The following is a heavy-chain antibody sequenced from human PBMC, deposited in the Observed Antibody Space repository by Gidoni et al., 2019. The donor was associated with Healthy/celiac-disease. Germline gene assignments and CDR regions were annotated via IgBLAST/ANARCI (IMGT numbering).Heavy chain of an antibody. CDR3: AKVSCGGDCYGYYYYGMDV. CDR1: GFTFSSSG. Sequence: QVQLVESVVGVVQPGRSLRLSCAASGFTFSSSGLHWVRQAPGKGLEWVAVISYDGSNKYYADSVKGRFTIYRDNSKNTLYLQMNRLRAEDTDVYYCAKVSCGGDCYGYYYYGMDVWGQGTTVTVSS. D-gene: IGHD2-21*01. V-gene: IGHV3-30*18. J-gene: IGHJ6*02. CDR2: ISYDGSNK.